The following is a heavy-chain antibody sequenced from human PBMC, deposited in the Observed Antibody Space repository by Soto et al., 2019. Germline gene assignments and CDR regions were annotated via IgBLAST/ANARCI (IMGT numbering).Heavy chain of an antibody. CDR2: IYYSGST. D-gene: IGHD2-2*01. V-gene: IGHV4-59*08. Sequence: PSETLSLTCTVSGGSISSYYWSWIRQPPGKGLEWIGYIYYSGSTNYNPSLKSRVTISVDTSKNQFSLKLNSMTAADTAVYYCARQGYCSSTSCSPPYYYGMDVWGQGTTVTVSS. J-gene: IGHJ6*02. CDR3: ARQGYCSSTSCSPPYYYGMDV. CDR1: GGSISSYY.